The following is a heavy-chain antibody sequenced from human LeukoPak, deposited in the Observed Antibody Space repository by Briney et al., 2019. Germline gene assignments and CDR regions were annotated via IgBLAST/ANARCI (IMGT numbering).Heavy chain of an antibody. CDR1: GYTFTDYD. CDR3: TRSTGYRYGYSFDY. D-gene: IGHD5-18*01. V-gene: IGHV1-2*02. CDR2: INPHSVGT. J-gene: IGHJ4*02. Sequence: SVKLSCNASGYTFTDYDIHWVRQAPGQGIEWMGWINPHSVGTNYAQKFQGRVTMTRDTSISTAYMELSGLRSDDTAVYYRTRSTGYRYGYSFDYWGQGTLVTVSS.